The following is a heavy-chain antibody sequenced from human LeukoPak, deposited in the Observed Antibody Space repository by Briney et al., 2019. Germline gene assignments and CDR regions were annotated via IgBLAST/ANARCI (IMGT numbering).Heavy chain of an antibody. CDR3: ARLASGSYGPLTPFDY. CDR2: IYYSGST. J-gene: IGHJ4*02. D-gene: IGHD1-26*01. CDR1: GGSISSSSYY. V-gene: IGHV4-39*07. Sequence: SETLSLTCTVSGGSISSSSYYWGWIRQPPGKGLEWIGSIYYSGSTNYNPSLKSRVTISVDTSKNQFSLRLSSVTAADTAVYYSARLASGSYGPLTPFDYWGQGTLVTVSS.